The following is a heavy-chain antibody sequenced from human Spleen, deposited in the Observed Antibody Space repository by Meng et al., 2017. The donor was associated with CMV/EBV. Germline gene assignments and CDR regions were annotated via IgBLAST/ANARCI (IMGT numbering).Heavy chain of an antibody. V-gene: IGHV1-2*02. D-gene: IGHD2-2*02. CDR3: ARAPPDCSSTSCYIFRFDP. CDR2: INPNSGGT. CDR1: GYTFTDYY. J-gene: IGHJ5*02. Sequence: ASVKVSCKASGYTFTDYYIHWVRQAPGQGLEWMGWINPNSGGTNYAQKFHDRVTMTRDTSISTAYMELSRLRSDDTAVYYCARAPPDCSSTSCYIFRFDPWGQGTLVTVSS.